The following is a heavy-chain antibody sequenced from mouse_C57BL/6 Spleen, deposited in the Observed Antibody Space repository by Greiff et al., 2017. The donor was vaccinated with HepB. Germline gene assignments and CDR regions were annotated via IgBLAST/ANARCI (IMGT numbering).Heavy chain of an antibody. CDR2: IYPGDGDT. Sequence: QVQLQQPGAELVKPGASVKISCKASGYAFSSSWMNWVKQRPGKGLEWIGRIYPGDGDTNYNGKFKGKATLTADKSSSTAYMQLSSLTSEDSAVYFSATGYLAWFAYWGQGTLVTVSA. CDR3: ATGYLAWFAY. J-gene: IGHJ3*01. CDR1: GYAFSSSW. D-gene: IGHD3-2*02. V-gene: IGHV1-82*01.